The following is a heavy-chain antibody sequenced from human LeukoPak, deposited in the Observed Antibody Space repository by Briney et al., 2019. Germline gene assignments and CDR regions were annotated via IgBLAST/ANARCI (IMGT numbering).Heavy chain of an antibody. Sequence: SETLSLTCTASGGSISSYYWSWIRQPPGKGLEWVGYISYSGSTNYNPSLKSRVTISVDTSKNQFSLKLSSVTAADTAIYYCARDGRAGSLFAYWGQGTLVTVSS. V-gene: IGHV4-59*01. D-gene: IGHD6-19*01. CDR2: ISYSGST. CDR3: ARDGRAGSLFAY. CDR1: GGSISSYY. J-gene: IGHJ4*02.